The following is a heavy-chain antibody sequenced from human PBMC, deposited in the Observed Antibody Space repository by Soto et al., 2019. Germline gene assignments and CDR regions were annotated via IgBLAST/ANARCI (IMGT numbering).Heavy chain of an antibody. CDR3: ARVVSNHLSDPHYYSYGMDV. CDR2: IIPMLGTP. Sequence: QVQLVQSGAEVKKPGSSVTVSCKTSGGTFSRFGISWVRQAPGLGLEWMGGIIPMLGTPNYAQQFQGRVTITADVTTNTAHMELSSLRSEDTAVYFCARVVSNHLSDPHYYSYGMDVWGQGTTVVVSS. D-gene: IGHD3-10*01. J-gene: IGHJ6*02. CDR1: GGTFSRFG. V-gene: IGHV1-69*11.